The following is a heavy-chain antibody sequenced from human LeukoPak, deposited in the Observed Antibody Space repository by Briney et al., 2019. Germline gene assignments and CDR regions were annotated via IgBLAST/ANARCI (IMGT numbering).Heavy chain of an antibody. CDR1: GGSISSYY. CDR2: IYYSGST. Sequence: PSESLSVTCTVSGGSISSYYWSWIRQPPGKGLEWIGYIYYSGSTKYNPSLKSRVSISVDTSKNQFSLKLSSVTAADTAVYYCARGAGAGYNLQPFDYWGQGTLVTVSS. CDR3: ARGAGAGYNLQPFDY. J-gene: IGHJ4*02. D-gene: IGHD5-24*01. V-gene: IGHV4-59*08.